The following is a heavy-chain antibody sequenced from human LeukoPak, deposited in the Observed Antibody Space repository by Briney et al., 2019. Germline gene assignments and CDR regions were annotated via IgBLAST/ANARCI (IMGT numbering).Heavy chain of an antibody. CDR2: ISGSGDNT. CDR3: ARVTYGSGTYGAFDY. Sequence: GGSLRLSCAASGFTFSSDGMSWGRQGPGGGLGWGSTISGSGDNTYYAASVKGRFTISRDNSKNTLYLQMNSLRAEDTAVYYCARVTYGSGTYGAFDYWGQGTLVTVSS. V-gene: IGHV3-23*01. J-gene: IGHJ4*02. D-gene: IGHD3-10*01. CDR1: GFTFSSDG.